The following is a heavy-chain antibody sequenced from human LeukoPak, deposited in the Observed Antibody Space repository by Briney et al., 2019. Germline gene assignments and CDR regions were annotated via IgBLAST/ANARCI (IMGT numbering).Heavy chain of an antibody. CDR1: GFTFSSHA. Sequence: GGSLRLSCAASGFTFSSHAMSWVRQAPGKGLEWVSAISGSGGSTYYADSVKGRFTISRDNSKNTLYLQMNSLRAEDTAVYYCAKDYDFWSGRLFDYWGQGTLVTVSS. V-gene: IGHV3-23*01. J-gene: IGHJ4*02. CDR3: AKDYDFWSGRLFDY. D-gene: IGHD3-3*01. CDR2: ISGSGGST.